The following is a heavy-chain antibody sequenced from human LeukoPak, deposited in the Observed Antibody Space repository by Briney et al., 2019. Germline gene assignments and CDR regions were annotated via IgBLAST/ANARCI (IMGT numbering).Heavy chain of an antibody. J-gene: IGHJ4*02. CDR3: AKVRNIVVVVAACFDY. D-gene: IGHD2-15*01. V-gene: IGHV3-30-3*01. CDR1: GFTFSSYA. Sequence: EGSLRLSCAASGFTFSSYAMHWVRQAPGKGLEWVAVISYDGSNKYYADSVKGRFTISRDNSKNTLYLQMNSLRAEDTAVYYCAKVRNIVVVVAACFDYWGQGTLVTVSS. CDR2: ISYDGSNK.